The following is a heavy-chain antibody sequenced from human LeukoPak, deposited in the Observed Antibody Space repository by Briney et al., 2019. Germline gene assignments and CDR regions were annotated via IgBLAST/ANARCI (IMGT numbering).Heavy chain of an antibody. J-gene: IGHJ4*02. V-gene: IGHV1-3*01. Sequence: ASVKVSCKASGYTFTSYAMHWVRQAPGQRLEWMGWINAGNGNTKYSQKFQGRVTITRDTSASTAYMELSSLRSEDTAVYYCARADSSSWLEYYLDYWGQGTLVTVSS. CDR2: INAGNGNT. CDR3: ARADSSSWLEYYLDY. D-gene: IGHD6-13*01. CDR1: GYTFTSYA.